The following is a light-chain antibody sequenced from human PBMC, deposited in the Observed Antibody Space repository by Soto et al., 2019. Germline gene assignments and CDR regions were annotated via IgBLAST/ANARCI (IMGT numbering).Light chain of an antibody. V-gene: IGKV3-20*01. CDR2: VAS. Sequence: EIVLTQSPGTLSLSPGERATLSCRASQSISSSYLARFQQKPGQAPRLLIYVASNRATGIPDRFSGSGSGTDFTLTISRLEPEDFAVYYCQQYGNSPYTFGQGTKLEIK. J-gene: IGKJ2*01. CDR3: QQYGNSPYT. CDR1: QSISSSY.